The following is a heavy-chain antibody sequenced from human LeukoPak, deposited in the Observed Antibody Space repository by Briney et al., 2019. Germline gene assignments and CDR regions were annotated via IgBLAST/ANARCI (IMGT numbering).Heavy chain of an antibody. CDR2: IYYSGST. Sequence: SETLSLTCTVSGGSVSFYYWGWIRQPPGKGLEWIGSIYYSGSTYYNPSLKSRVTISVDTSKNQFSLKLSSVTAADTAVYYCARGYYYDSSGYRHDAFDIWGQGTMVTVSS. D-gene: IGHD3-22*01. CDR3: ARGYYYDSSGYRHDAFDI. V-gene: IGHV4-39*07. CDR1: GGSVSFYY. J-gene: IGHJ3*02.